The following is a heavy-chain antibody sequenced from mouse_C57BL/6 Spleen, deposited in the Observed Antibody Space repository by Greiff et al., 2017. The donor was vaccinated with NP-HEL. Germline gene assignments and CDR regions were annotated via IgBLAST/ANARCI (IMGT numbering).Heavy chain of an antibody. CDR3: ARRGTVVARYFDV. J-gene: IGHJ1*03. V-gene: IGHV1-61*01. D-gene: IGHD1-1*01. Sequence: QVHVKQSGAELVRPGSSVKLSCKASGYTFTSYWMDWVKQRPGQGLEWIGNIYPSDSETHYNQKFKDKATLTVDKSSSTAYMQLSSLTSEDSAVYYCARRGTVVARYFDVWGTGTTVTVSS. CDR1: GYTFTSYW. CDR2: IYPSDSET.